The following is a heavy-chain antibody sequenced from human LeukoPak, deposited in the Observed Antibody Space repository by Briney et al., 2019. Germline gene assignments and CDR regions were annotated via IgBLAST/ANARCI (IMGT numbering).Heavy chain of an antibody. J-gene: IGHJ6*03. Sequence: ASVKVSCKASGYTFTGYYMHWVRQAPGQGLEWMGWINPNSGGTNYAQKFQGRVTMTRDTSISTAYIELSRLRSDDTAVYYCAKMDAVAVVGYYYYYMDVWGKGTTVTVSS. V-gene: IGHV1-2*02. CDR2: INPNSGGT. CDR3: AKMDAVAVVGYYYYYMDV. CDR1: GYTFTGYY. D-gene: IGHD6-19*01.